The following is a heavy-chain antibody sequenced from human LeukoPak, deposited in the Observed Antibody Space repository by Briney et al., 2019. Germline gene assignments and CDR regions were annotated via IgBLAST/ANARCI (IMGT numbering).Heavy chain of an antibody. CDR2: IYHSGST. J-gene: IGHJ5*02. CDR3: ARAPVTTGFDP. V-gene: IGHV4-38-2*02. Sequence: PSETLSLTCTVSGYSISSGYYWGWIRQPPGKGLEWNGSIYHSGSTYYNPSLKSRVTISVDTSKNQFSLKLSSVTAADTAVYYCARAPVTTGFDPWGQGTLVTVSS. D-gene: IGHD4-17*01. CDR1: GYSISSGYY.